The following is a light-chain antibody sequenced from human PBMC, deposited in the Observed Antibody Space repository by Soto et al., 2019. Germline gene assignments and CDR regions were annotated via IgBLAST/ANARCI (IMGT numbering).Light chain of an antibody. V-gene: IGLV1-51*01. J-gene: IGLJ1*01. CDR3: GTWDSSLSG. Sequence: QSVLTQPPSVSAAPGQKVTISCSGSSSNIGNNYVSWYQQLPGTAPKLLIYDNNKRPSGIPDRFSGSKSGTSATLGITGLQTGDEADYYCGTWDSSLSGFGTGTKVTVL. CDR1: SSNIGNNY. CDR2: DNN.